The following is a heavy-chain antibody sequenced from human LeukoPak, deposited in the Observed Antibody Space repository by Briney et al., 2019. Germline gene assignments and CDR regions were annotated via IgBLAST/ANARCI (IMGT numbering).Heavy chain of an antibody. D-gene: IGHD1-7*01. J-gene: IGHJ3*02. CDR2: ISSDGRTA. CDR1: GLTFSSYG. V-gene: IGHV3-30*03. Sequence: PGRSLRLSCAASGLTFSSYGMHWVRQALGKGLEWVAVISSDGRTAYYADSVKGRFTISRDNSKNTLYLQMNSLRAEDAAVYYCASIRRQELPYLDAFDIWGQGTMVTVSS. CDR3: ASIRRQELPYLDAFDI.